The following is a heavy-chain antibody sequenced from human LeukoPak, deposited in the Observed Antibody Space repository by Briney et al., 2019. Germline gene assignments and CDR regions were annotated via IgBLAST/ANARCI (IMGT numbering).Heavy chain of an antibody. CDR2: IYSGGNT. V-gene: IGHV3-66*01. CDR3: ARDSGYSGFALDL. Sequence: GGSLRLSCAASGFSVSNNYMSWVRQAPGKGLEWISLIYSGGNTCYADSVKGRFSISRDNSRNSLYLQMYSLRAEDTAVYYCARDSGYSGFALDLWGQGSLVAVFS. J-gene: IGHJ5*02. CDR1: GFSVSNNY. D-gene: IGHD5-12*01.